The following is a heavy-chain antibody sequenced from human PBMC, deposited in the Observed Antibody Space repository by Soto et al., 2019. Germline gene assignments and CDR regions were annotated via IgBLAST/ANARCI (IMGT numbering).Heavy chain of an antibody. CDR2: IEPSDSYT. CDR3: ARVSGYPNYYGMDV. V-gene: IGHV5-10-1*01. J-gene: IGHJ6*02. CDR1: GYSFTGYW. D-gene: IGHD3-22*01. Sequence: GESLKISCKGSGYSFTGYWITWVRQMPGKGLEWMGKIEPSDSYTNYSPSFQGHVTISADKSISTAYLQWSSLKASDTAMYYCARVSGYPNYYGMDVWGQGTTVTVSS.